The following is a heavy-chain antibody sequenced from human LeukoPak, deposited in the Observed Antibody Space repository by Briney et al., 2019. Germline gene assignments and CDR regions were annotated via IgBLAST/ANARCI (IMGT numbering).Heavy chain of an antibody. CDR1: GGTFSSYA. D-gene: IGHD2-2*01. Sequence: SVKVSCKASGGTFSSYAISWVRQAPGQGLEWMGRIIPIFGIANYAQKFQGRVTITADKSTSTAYMELSSLRSEDTAVYYCARLYCSSTSCFNYWGQGTLVTVSS. CDR2: IIPIFGIA. CDR3: ARLYCSSTSCFNY. J-gene: IGHJ4*02. V-gene: IGHV1-69*04.